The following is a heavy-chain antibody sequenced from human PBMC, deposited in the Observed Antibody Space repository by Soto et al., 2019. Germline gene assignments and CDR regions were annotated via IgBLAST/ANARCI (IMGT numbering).Heavy chain of an antibody. CDR3: AKGKYSGSWYFDY. D-gene: IGHD5-12*01. CDR1: GFLLSNYA. V-gene: IGHV3-23*01. J-gene: IGHJ4*02. CDR2: IGSSGKST. Sequence: GSLRLSCAASGFLLSNYAMTWVRQAPGKGLEWVSTIGSSGKSTFYADSVKGRFTISRDDSKNTLYLQMSNLRADDTAVYYCAKGKYSGSWYFDYWGQGALVTVSS.